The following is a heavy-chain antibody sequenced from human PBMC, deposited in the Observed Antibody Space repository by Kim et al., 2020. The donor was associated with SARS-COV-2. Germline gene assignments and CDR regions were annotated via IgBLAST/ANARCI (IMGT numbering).Heavy chain of an antibody. J-gene: IGHJ6*02. CDR2: IIPILGIA. CDR3: AREKRLRQNYDILTGYYTRYYYYYGMDV. D-gene: IGHD3-9*01. V-gene: IGHV1-69*04. CDR1: GGTFSSYA. Sequence: SVKVSCKASGGTFSSYAISWVRQAPGQGLEWMGRIIPILGIANYAQKFQGRVTITADKSTSTAYMELSSLRSEDTAVYYCAREKRLRQNYDILTGYYTRYYYYYGMDVWGQGTTVTVSS.